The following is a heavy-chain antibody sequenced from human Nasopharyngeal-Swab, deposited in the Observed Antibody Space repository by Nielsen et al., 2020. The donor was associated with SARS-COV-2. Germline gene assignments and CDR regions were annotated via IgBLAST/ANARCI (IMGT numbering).Heavy chain of an antibody. CDR3: ARAPGDGMDV. CDR2: ISYDGSNK. V-gene: IGHV3-30-3*01. J-gene: IGHJ6*02. Sequence: GRAAPGKGLEWVAVISYDGSNKYYADSVKGRFTISRDNSKNTLYLQMNSLRAEDTAVYYCARAPGDGMDVWGQGTTVTVSS.